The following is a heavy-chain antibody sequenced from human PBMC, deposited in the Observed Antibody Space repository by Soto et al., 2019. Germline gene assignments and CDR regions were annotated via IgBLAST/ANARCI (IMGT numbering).Heavy chain of an antibody. V-gene: IGHV4-31*03. CDR1: GGSISSGGYY. D-gene: IGHD1-7*01. Sequence: PSETLSLTCTVSGGSISSGGYYWSWIRQHPGKGLEWIGYIYYSGSTYYSPSLKSRVTISVDTSKNQFSLKLSSVTAADTAVYYCARENWNYGYYFDYWGQGTLVTVSS. CDR3: ARENWNYGYYFDY. J-gene: IGHJ4*02. CDR2: IYYSGST.